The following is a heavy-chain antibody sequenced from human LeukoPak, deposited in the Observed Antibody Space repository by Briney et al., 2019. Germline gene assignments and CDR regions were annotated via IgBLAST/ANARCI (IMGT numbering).Heavy chain of an antibody. J-gene: IGHJ3*02. Sequence: PGGSLRLSCAASGFTFSDYALTWVRQAPGKGLECISVISGSGSNTHYADSVKGRFTISRDNSKNTLYLQMNSLRAEDTAVYYCARCVVGPNAFDIWGQGTMVTVSS. CDR3: ARCVVGPNAFDI. CDR2: ISGSGSNT. CDR1: GFTFSDYA. V-gene: IGHV3-23*01. D-gene: IGHD2-15*01.